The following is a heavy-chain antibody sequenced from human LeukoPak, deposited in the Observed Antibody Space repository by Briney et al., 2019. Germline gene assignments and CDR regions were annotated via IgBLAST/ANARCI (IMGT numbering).Heavy chain of an antibody. V-gene: IGHV2-5*01. Sequence: SGPTLVNPTQTLTLTCSFSGFSLSTSGVGVGWIRQPPGKALEWLALIYWNDDKRYSPSLKSRLTITKDTSKNQVVLTMTNMDPVDTATYYCAHTLLVYATFDYWGQGTLVTVSS. CDR1: GFSLSTSGVG. CDR2: IYWNDDK. D-gene: IGHD2-8*01. CDR3: AHTLLVYATFDY. J-gene: IGHJ4*02.